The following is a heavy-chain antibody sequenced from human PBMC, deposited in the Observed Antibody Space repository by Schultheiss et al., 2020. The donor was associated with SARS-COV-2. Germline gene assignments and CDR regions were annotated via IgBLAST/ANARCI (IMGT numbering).Heavy chain of an antibody. CDR3: AKDQESCSGGSCYSVAFDI. CDR1: GFTFSSYA. CDR2: ISGSGGST. V-gene: IGHV3-23*01. Sequence: GGSLRLSCAASGFTFSSYAMSWVRQAPGKGLEWVSAISGSGGSTYYADSVKGRFTISRDNSKNTLYLQMNSLRAEDTAVYYCAKDQESCSGGSCYSVAFDIWGQGTLLTVSS. J-gene: IGHJ3*02. D-gene: IGHD2-15*01.